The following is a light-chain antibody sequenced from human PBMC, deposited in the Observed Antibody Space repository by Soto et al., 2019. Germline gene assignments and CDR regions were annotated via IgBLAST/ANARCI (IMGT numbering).Light chain of an antibody. CDR3: KAWDSSIVV. CDR1: KLGDKY. Sequence: SYELTQPPSVSVSPGQTASITCSGDKLGDKYACWYQQKPGQSPVLVIYQDSKRPSGIPERFSGSNSGNTATLTISGTQAMDEADYYCKAWDSSIVVFGGGTKVTVL. J-gene: IGLJ2*01. CDR2: QDS. V-gene: IGLV3-1*01.